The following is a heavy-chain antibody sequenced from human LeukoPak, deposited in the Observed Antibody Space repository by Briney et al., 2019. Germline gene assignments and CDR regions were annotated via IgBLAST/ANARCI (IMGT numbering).Heavy chain of an antibody. CDR3: ARGEDDYDSSGYYSG. Sequence: PSETLSLTCAVYGGSFSGYYWSWIRQPPGKGLEWIGEINHSGSTNYNPSLKSRVTISVDTSKNQFSLKLSSVTAADTAVYYCARGEDDYDSSGYYSGWGQGTLVTVSS. CDR2: INHSGST. CDR1: GGSFSGYY. V-gene: IGHV4-34*01. J-gene: IGHJ4*02. D-gene: IGHD3-22*01.